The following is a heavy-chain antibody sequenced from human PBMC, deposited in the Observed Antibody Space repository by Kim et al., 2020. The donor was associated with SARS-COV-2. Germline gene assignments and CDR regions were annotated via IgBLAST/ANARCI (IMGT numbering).Heavy chain of an antibody. CDR3: ARSVVWLQLHYYYYGMDV. J-gene: IGHJ6*02. D-gene: IGHD5-12*01. V-gene: IGHV4-38-2*02. CDR1: GYSISSGYY. CDR2: IYHSGST. Sequence: SETLSLTCTVSGYSISSGYYWGWIRQPPGKGLEWIGSIYHSGSTYYNPSLKSRVTISVDTSKNRFSLKLSSVTAADTAVYYCARSVVWLQLHYYYYGMDVWGQGTTVTVSS.